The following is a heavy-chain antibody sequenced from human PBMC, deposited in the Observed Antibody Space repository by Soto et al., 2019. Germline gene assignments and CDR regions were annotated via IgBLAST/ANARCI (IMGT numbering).Heavy chain of an antibody. Sequence: SETLSLTCAVSGCSISSSSYYWGWIRQPPGKGLEWIGSIYYSGSTYYNPSLKSRVTISVDTSKPQFSLKLSSGTAADPAVSYGARHDAVAETFDYWGQGTLVTVSS. CDR1: GCSISSSSYY. CDR3: ARHDAVAETFDY. V-gene: IGHV4-39*01. J-gene: IGHJ4*02. CDR2: IYYSGST. D-gene: IGHD6-19*01.